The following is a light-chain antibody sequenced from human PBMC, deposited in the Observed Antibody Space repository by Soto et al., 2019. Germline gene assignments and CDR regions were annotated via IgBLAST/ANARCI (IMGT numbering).Light chain of an antibody. Sequence: EIVMTQSPATLSVSPGESATPSCRPSQSVNNNLAWNQQKPGQAPRLLIYGASTRATDIPARFSGSGSGTEFTLTISSLQSEDFAVYYCQQYNKWPWTFGQGTKVEIK. J-gene: IGKJ1*01. CDR1: QSVNNN. CDR2: GAS. V-gene: IGKV3-15*01. CDR3: QQYNKWPWT.